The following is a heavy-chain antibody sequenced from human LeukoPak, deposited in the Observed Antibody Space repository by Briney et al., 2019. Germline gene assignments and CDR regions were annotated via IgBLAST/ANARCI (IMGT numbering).Heavy chain of an antibody. CDR2: ISGSGGST. V-gene: IGHV3-23*01. Sequence: GGSLRLSCAASGFTFSSYAMSWVRQAPGKGLEWVSAISGSGGSTYYADSVKGRFTISRDNSKNTLYLQMSSLRAEDTAVYYCAKDQGFLTWTPFDYWGQGTLVTVSS. J-gene: IGHJ4*02. D-gene: IGHD3-10*01. CDR1: GFTFSSYA. CDR3: AKDQGFLTWTPFDY.